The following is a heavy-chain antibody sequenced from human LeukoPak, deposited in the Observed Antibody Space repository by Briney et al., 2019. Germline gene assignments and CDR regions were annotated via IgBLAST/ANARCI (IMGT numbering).Heavy chain of an antibody. CDR3: ASGYDSSGYYYSEFDY. CDR2: ISSSGSTI. CDR1: GFTFSSYS. V-gene: IGHV3-48*04. Sequence: GGSLRLSCAASGFTFSSYSMNWVRQAPGKGLELVSYISSSGSTIYYADSVKGRFTIPRDNAKNSLYLQMNSLRAEDTAVYYCASGYDSSGYYYSEFDYWGQGTLVTVSS. J-gene: IGHJ4*02. D-gene: IGHD3-22*01.